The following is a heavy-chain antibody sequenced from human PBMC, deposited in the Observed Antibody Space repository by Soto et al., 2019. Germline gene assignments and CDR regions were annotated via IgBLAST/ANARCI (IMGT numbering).Heavy chain of an antibody. J-gene: IGHJ6*02. V-gene: IGHV6-1*01. CDR1: GDSVSSNSAG. CDR2: TYYKSKWNN. CDR3: TGSTWFRGMDV. Sequence: SQTLSLTCVISGDSVSSNSAGWNWIRPSPSRGLEWLGRTYYKSKWNNDYALSVKSRITINPDTSKNPFSLHLYSVTPEDTAVYYCTGSTWFRGMDVWGPGTPVTVSS. D-gene: IGHD2-2*01.